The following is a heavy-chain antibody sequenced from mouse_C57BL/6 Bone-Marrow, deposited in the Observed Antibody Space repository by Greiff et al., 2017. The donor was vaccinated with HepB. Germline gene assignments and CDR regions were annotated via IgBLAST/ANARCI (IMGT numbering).Heavy chain of an antibody. V-gene: IGHV7-1*01. CDR1: GFTFSDFY. D-gene: IGHD2-1*01. J-gene: IGHJ4*01. CDR2: SRNKANDYTT. CDR3: ARAIYYDYYAMDY. Sequence: EVKLMESGGGLVQSGRSLRLSCATSGFTFSDFYMEWVRQAPGKGLEWIAASRNKANDYTTEYSASVKGRFIVSRDTSQSILYLQMNALRAEDTAIYDCARAIYYDYYAMDYWGQGTSVTVSS.